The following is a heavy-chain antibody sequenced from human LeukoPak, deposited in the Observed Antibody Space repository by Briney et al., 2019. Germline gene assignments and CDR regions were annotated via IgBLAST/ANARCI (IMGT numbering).Heavy chain of an antibody. CDR2: INDSGST. CDR3: ARAVVLYYFDY. CDR1: GVSVSSGSNY. V-gene: IGHV4-61*01. Sequence: PSETLSLTCTVSGVSVSSGSNYWSWIRQPPGKRLEWIGYINDSGSTSYNPSLKSRVTISVDTSQNQFSLKLTSVTAADTAVYYCARAVVLYYFDYWGQGTLVTVSS. D-gene: IGHD3-22*01. J-gene: IGHJ4*02.